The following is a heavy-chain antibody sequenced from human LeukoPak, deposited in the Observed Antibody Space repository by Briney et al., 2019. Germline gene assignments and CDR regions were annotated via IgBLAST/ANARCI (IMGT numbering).Heavy chain of an antibody. D-gene: IGHD2/OR15-2a*01. V-gene: IGHV3-7*01. CDR1: GFIIGSYW. Sequence: GGSLRLSCVASGFIIGSYWMSWVRQAPGKGLEWVANIRQDGSEKYYVDSVKGRLTISRDNAKSSLYLQMNNLTAADTAIYYCARAGYYGDDAFDLWGQGTRVTVSS. CDR3: ARAGYYGDDAFDL. J-gene: IGHJ3*01. CDR2: IRQDGSEK.